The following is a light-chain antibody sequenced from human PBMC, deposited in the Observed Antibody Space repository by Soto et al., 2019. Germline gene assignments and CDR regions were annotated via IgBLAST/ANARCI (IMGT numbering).Light chain of an antibody. Sequence: DIQMTQSPSSLSVSVGDRVTITCQASQDISNYLNWYQQKPGKAPKVLIYDASTLETGVPSRFSGSGSGTDFTFTISSLQPEDIATYYCQQYDDLPLTFGGGTKVEIK. J-gene: IGKJ4*01. CDR3: QQYDDLPLT. V-gene: IGKV1-33*01. CDR1: QDISNY. CDR2: DAS.